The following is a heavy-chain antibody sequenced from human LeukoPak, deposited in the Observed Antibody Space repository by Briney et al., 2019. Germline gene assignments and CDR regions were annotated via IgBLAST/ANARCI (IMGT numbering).Heavy chain of an antibody. CDR2: ISAYNGNT. CDR3: ARDCSSTSCRYYYYYYGMDV. Sequence: ASVKVTCKASGYTFTSYGISWVRQAPGQGLEWMGWISAYNGNTNYAQKLQGRVTMTTDTSTSTAYMELRSLRSDDTAVYYCARDCSSTSCRYYYYYYGMDVWGQGTTVTVSS. D-gene: IGHD2-2*01. CDR1: GYTFTSYG. V-gene: IGHV1-18*01. J-gene: IGHJ6*02.